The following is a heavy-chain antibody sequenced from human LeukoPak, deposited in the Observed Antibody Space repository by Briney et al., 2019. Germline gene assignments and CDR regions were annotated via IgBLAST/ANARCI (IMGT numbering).Heavy chain of an antibody. CDR2: INHSGST. V-gene: IGHV4-34*01. CDR3: ARPRYSSSWYNAEYFQH. J-gene: IGHJ1*01. Sequence: PSETLSLTCAVYGGSFSGYYWSWIRQPPGKGLEWIGEINHSGSTNYNPSLKSRVTISVGTSKNQFSLKLSSVTAADTAVYYCARPRYSSSWYNAEYFQHWGQGTLVTVSS. CDR1: GGSFSGYY. D-gene: IGHD6-13*01.